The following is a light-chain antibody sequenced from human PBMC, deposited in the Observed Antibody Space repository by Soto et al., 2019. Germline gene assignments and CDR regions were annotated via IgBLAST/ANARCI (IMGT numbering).Light chain of an antibody. CDR3: QQYDSS. J-gene: IGKJ4*01. Sequence: EIVLTQSPGTLSLSPGERATLSCRASQSIGSSYLAWYQQKPGQAPRLLIYGASNRATGIPDRFSGSASGADFTLTISRLEPEDVAVYYCQQYDSSFGGGTKVEIK. CDR2: GAS. CDR1: QSIGSSY. V-gene: IGKV3-20*01.